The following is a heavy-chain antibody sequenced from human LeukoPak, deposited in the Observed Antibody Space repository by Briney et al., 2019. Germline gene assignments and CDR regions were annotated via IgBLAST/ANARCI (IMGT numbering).Heavy chain of an antibody. D-gene: IGHD3-3*01. V-gene: IGHV3-21*01. CDR2: ISSSSSYI. J-gene: IGHJ4*02. CDR3: ARDPDFWSGYYTVYYFDY. Sequence: KPGGSLRLSCAASGFTFSSYSMNWVRQAPGKGLEWVSSISSSSSYIYYADSVKSRFTISRDNAKNSLYLQMNSLRAEDTAVYYCARDPDFWSGYYTVYYFDYWGQGTLVTVSS. CDR1: GFTFSSYS.